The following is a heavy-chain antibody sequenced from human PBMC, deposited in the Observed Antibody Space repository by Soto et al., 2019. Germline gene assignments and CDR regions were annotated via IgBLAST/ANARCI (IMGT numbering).Heavy chain of an antibody. CDR2: IWYDGSNK. D-gene: IGHD3-22*01. V-gene: IGHV3-33*01. Sequence: GGSLRLSCAASGFTFSSYGMHWVRQAPGKGLEWVAVIWYDGSNKYYADSVKGRFTISRDNSKNTLYLQMNSLRAEDTAVYYCARDTHYDSSGYYDYWGQGTLVTVSS. CDR3: ARDTHYDSSGYYDY. CDR1: GFTFSSYG. J-gene: IGHJ4*02.